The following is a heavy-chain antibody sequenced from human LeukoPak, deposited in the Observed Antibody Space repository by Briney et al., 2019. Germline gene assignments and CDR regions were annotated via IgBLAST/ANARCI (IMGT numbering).Heavy chain of an antibody. V-gene: IGHV3-74*01. J-gene: IGHJ5*02. Sequence: GGSLRLSCAASGFTFSSYWMHWVRQAPGKGLVWVSRINSDGSSTSYADSVKGRFTISRDNAKNTLYLQMNSLRAEDTAVYYCARLGSSTSLGFDPWGQGTLVTVSS. D-gene: IGHD2-2*01. CDR2: INSDGSST. CDR3: ARLGSSTSLGFDP. CDR1: GFTFSSYW.